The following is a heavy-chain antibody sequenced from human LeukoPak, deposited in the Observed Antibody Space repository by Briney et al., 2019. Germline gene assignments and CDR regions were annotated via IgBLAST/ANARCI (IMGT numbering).Heavy chain of an antibody. D-gene: IGHD6-6*01. J-gene: IGHJ6*03. CDR3: ARDRVATRPLWITSYYYYMDV. Sequence: PGGSLRLSCAASEFTFNSYWMSWVRQAPGKGLEWVANINEDGSKRYHVDPVKGRFTISRDNAKNSLYLQMTSLRAADTAVYYCARDRVATRPLWITSYYYYMDVWGKGTTITVS. V-gene: IGHV3-7*01. CDR2: INEDGSKR. CDR1: EFTFNSYW.